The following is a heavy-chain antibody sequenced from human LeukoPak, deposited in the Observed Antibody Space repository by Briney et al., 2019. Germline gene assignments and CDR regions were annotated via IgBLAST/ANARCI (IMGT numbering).Heavy chain of an antibody. D-gene: IGHD3-3*01. Sequence: GASVKVSCKASGYTFTSYAMNWVRQAPGQGLEWMGWINTNTGNPTYAQGFTGRFVFSLDTSVSTAYLQISSLKAEDTAVYYCARDWITIFGVFSYRYRWFDPWGQGTLVTVSS. J-gene: IGHJ5*02. CDR2: INTNTGNP. V-gene: IGHV7-4-1*02. CDR1: GYTFTSYA. CDR3: ARDWITIFGVFSYRYRWFDP.